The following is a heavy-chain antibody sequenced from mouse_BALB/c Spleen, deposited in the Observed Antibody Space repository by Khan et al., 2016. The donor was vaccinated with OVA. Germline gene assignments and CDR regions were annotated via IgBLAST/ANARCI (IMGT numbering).Heavy chain of an antibody. CDR2: INTYTGEP. D-gene: IGHD6-2*01. CDR3: ARISSYWYSDV. V-gene: IGHV9-1*02. CDR1: GYTFTNYG. J-gene: IGHJ1*01. Sequence: QVQLQQSGPELKKPGETVKISCKASGYTFTNYGMNWVKQAPGKGLKWMGWINTYTGEPTYADDFKGRFVFSLETSASTAYLQISNLKNEDMTTYCWARISSYWYSDVWGAGTTVTVSS.